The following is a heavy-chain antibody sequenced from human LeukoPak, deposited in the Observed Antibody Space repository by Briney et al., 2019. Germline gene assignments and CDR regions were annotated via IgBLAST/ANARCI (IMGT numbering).Heavy chain of an antibody. CDR1: GFSLRNSGVG. J-gene: IGHJ5*02. CDR3: ARCGLLESSVNWFDP. Sequence: SGPTLVNPTQTLTLTCTLSGFSLRNSGVGVGWIRQRPGKALEWLALIYWNDDERYSPSLMSRLTITKDTSKNQVVLTMTNMDPVDTGTYYCARCGLLESSVNWFDPWGPGTLVTVSS. V-gene: IGHV2-5*01. D-gene: IGHD3-3*01. CDR2: IYWNDDE.